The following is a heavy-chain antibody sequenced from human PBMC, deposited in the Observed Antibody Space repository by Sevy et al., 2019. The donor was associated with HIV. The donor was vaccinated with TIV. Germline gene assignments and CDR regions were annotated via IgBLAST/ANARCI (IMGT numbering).Heavy chain of an antibody. V-gene: IGHV3-7*01. D-gene: IGHD3-16*01. CDR1: GFTFARYW. CDR2: INEDGSKK. Sequence: GGSLRLSCAASGFTFARYWMSWVRQAPGKGLEWVANINEDGSKKYYVDSVKGRFTISRDNARKSLHLQMNSLRAEDTAIYYCARDGAAADFWGQGTLVTVSS. J-gene: IGHJ4*02. CDR3: ARDGAAADF.